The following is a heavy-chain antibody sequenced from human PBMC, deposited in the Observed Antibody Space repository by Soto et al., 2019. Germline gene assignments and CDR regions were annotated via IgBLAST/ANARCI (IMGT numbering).Heavy chain of an antibody. D-gene: IGHD3-3*01. Sequence: QVQLVQSGAEVKMPGASVKVSCKASGYTFTTYGIHWVRQAPGQGLEWMAWINTDTGNTRYSQNFQGRVAITRDTSASTAYMEVNSLRSEDTAVYYCATAIFGVVIDFWGQGTLVTVSS. CDR1: GYTFTTYG. CDR2: INTDTGNT. J-gene: IGHJ4*02. CDR3: ATAIFGVVIDF. V-gene: IGHV1-3*04.